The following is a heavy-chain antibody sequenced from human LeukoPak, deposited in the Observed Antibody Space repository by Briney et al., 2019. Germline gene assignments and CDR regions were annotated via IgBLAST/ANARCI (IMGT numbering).Heavy chain of an antibody. D-gene: IGHD3-16*02. J-gene: IGHJ4*02. Sequence: GESLKISCKGSGYSFTGYWIGWVRQMPGKGLEWMGIIYPGDSDTRYSPSFQGQVTISADKSISTAYLQWSSLKASDTAMYYCARPILRLGELSAFDYWGQGTLVTVSS. V-gene: IGHV5-51*01. CDR3: ARPILRLGELSAFDY. CDR2: IYPGDSDT. CDR1: GYSFTGYW.